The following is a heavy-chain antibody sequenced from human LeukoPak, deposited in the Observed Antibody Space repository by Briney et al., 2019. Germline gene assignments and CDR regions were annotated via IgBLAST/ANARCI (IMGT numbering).Heavy chain of an antibody. Sequence: GGSLRLSCAASGFTFSSYWMHWVRRAPGKGLVWVSRINSDGSSTSYADSVKGRFTISRDNAKNTLYLQMNSLRAEDTAVYYCARVRFLDDAFDIWGQGTMVTVSS. D-gene: IGHD3-3*01. CDR2: INSDGSST. V-gene: IGHV3-74*01. J-gene: IGHJ3*02. CDR1: GFTFSSYW. CDR3: ARVRFLDDAFDI.